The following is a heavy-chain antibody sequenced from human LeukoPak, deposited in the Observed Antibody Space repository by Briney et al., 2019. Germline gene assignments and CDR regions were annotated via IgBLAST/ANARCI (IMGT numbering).Heavy chain of an antibody. CDR1: GFTVSSNY. D-gene: IGHD6-13*01. J-gene: IGHJ5*02. Sequence: GGSLRLSCAASGFTVSSNYMSWVRQAPGQGLEWVSVIYSGGSTYYADSVKGRFTISRDNSKNTLYLQMNSLRAEDTAVYYCARGTAAAAWFDPWGQGTLVTVSS. CDR3: ARGTAAAAWFDP. V-gene: IGHV3-66*01. CDR2: IYSGGST.